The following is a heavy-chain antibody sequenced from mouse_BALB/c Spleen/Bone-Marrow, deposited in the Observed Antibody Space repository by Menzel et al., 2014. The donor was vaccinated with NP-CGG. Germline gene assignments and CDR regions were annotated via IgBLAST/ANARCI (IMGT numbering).Heavy chain of an antibody. V-gene: IGHV1S81*02. CDR2: INPSNGRT. D-gene: IGHD1-1*01. Sequence: VQLQQSGAELVKPGASVKLSCKASGYTFTSYWMHWVKQRPGQGLEWIGEINPSNGRTNYNEKFESKATLTVDKSSSTAYMQLSSLTSGDSAVYYCAPYYYGSSYGFYWYFDVWGAGTTVTVSS. J-gene: IGHJ1*01. CDR1: GYTFTSYW. CDR3: APYYYGSSYGFYWYFDV.